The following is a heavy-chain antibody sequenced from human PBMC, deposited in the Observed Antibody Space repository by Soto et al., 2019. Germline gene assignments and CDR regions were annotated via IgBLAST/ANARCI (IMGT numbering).Heavy chain of an antibody. CDR2: INPNSGGT. Sequence: GASVKVSCKASGYTFTGYYMHWVRQAPGQGLEWMGWINPNSGGTNYAQKFQGWVTMTRDTSISTAYMELSRLRSDDTAVYYCARTILLWFGKPSHGMDVWGQGTTVTVSS. V-gene: IGHV1-2*04. CDR3: ARTILLWFGKPSHGMDV. J-gene: IGHJ6*02. D-gene: IGHD3-10*01. CDR1: GYTFTGYY.